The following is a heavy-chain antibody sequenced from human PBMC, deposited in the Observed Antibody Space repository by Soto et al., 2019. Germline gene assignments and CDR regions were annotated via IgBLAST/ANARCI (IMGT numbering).Heavy chain of an antibody. CDR1: GFTFSSYS. V-gene: IGHV3-21*01. Sequence: EVQLVESGGGLVKPGGSLRLSCAASGFTFSSYSMNWVRQAPGKGLEWVSSISSSSSYIYYADSVKGRFTISRDNAKNSLDLQMNSRRAEDTAVYYCARDRVGYFSGGCCPSDAFDIWGQGTMVTVSS. D-gene: IGHD2-15*01. J-gene: IGHJ3*02. CDR3: ARDRVGYFSGGCCPSDAFDI. CDR2: ISSSSSYI.